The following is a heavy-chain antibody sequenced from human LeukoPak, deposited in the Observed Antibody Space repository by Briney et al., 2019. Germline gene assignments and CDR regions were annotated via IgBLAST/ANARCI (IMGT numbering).Heavy chain of an antibody. V-gene: IGHV3-30*02. CDR3: ARGDGYCSSASCSGN. Sequence: GGSLRLSCAASGFTLNTYGMHWVRQAPGKGLEWVAFIRFDGSNKYYAASVKGRFTISRDNSKNTLYLQMKSLRPEDTAVYYCARGDGYCSSASCSGNWGQGTLVTVSS. J-gene: IGHJ4*02. CDR2: IRFDGSNK. CDR1: GFTLNTYG. D-gene: IGHD2-2*03.